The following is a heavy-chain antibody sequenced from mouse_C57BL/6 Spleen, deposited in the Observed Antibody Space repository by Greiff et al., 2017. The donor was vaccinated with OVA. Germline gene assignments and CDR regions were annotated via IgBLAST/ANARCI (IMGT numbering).Heavy chain of an antibody. V-gene: IGHV1-85*01. J-gene: IGHJ2*01. CDR3: ARGDSSGSHYFDY. CDR2: IYPRDGST. D-gene: IGHD3-2*02. Sequence: VQLQQSGPELVKPGASVKLSCKASGYTFTSYDINWVKQRPGQGLEWIGWIYPRDGSTKYNEKFKGKATLTVDTSSSTAYMELHSLTSEDSAVYFCARGDSSGSHYFDYWGQGTTLTVSS. CDR1: GYTFTSYD.